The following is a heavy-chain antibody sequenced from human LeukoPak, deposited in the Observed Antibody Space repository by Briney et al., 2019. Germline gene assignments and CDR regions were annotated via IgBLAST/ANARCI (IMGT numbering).Heavy chain of an antibody. CDR2: ISCGGSNK. Sequence: PGRSLRLSCAASGFTFSSYAMHWVRQAPGKGLEWVAVISCGGSNKYYADSVKGRFTISRDNSKNTLYLQMNSLRAEDTAVYYCATGGVVVPAAIQGKYYYYGMDVWAKGPRSPSP. CDR3: ATGGVVVPAAIQGKYYYYGMDV. D-gene: IGHD2-2*02. J-gene: IGHJ6*02. CDR1: GFTFSSYA. V-gene: IGHV3-30-3*01.